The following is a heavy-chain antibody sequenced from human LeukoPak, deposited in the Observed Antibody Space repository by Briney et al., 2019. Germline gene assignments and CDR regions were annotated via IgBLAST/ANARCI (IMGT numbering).Heavy chain of an antibody. V-gene: IGHV3-66*02. CDR3: AREKVGETFEY. Sequence: GGSLRLSCAASGITVSSNYMIWVRQAPGKGLEWVSVIYTGGSTYYEDSVKGRFTISRENSKNTLFLQMNSLRGEDTAVYYCAREKVGETFEYWGQGDLVTVAS. J-gene: IGHJ4*02. CDR1: GITVSSNY. D-gene: IGHD1-26*01. CDR2: IYTGGST.